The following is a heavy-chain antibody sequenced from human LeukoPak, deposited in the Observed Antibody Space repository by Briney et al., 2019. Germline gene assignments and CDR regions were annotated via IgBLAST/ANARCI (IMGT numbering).Heavy chain of an antibody. J-gene: IGHJ3*02. CDR3: AKMGPGALTADAFDI. V-gene: IGHV5-51*01. CDR1: GSSFTSYW. D-gene: IGHD1-14*01. Sequence: GASLKISCKGSGSSFTSYWIGWVRQMPGKGLEWMGNISPGDSDTRYIPSFQGQFTISADKSITTAYLQWSSLKASDTATYFCAKMGPGALTADAFDIWGQGTTVTVSS. CDR2: ISPGDSDT.